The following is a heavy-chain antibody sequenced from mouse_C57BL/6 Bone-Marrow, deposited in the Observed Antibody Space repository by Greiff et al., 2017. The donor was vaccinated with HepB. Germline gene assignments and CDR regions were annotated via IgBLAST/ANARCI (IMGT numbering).Heavy chain of an antibody. CDR1: GFTFSDFY. J-gene: IGHJ4*01. D-gene: IGHD1-1*01. V-gene: IGHV7-1*01. Sequence: EVKLMESGGGLVQSGRSLRLSCATSGFTFSDFYMEWVRQAPGKGLEWIAASRNKANDYTTEYSASVKGRFIVSRDTSQSILYRQMNALRAEDTAIYYCARESYYGSSYLYAMDYWGQGTSVTVSS. CDR2: SRNKANDYTT. CDR3: ARESYYGSSYLYAMDY.